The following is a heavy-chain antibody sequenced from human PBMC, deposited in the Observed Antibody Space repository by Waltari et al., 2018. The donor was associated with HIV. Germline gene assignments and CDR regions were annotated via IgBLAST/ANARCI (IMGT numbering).Heavy chain of an antibody. Sequence: EVQLVQSGGGLVQPGGSLRLSCVASGLLVRNDELYSVRQWPGKGLEWIAGIGTAGDRYFLGSVKGRFTISREDGQNSVDLKMNSLRVEDTAVYYCARVRAVESSLWYGRYYYGMDVWGQGTTVTVS. CDR1: GLLVRNDE. CDR3: ARVRAVESSLWYGRYYYGMDV. V-gene: IGHV3-13*04. D-gene: IGHD2-2*01. J-gene: IGHJ6*02. CDR2: IGTAGDR.